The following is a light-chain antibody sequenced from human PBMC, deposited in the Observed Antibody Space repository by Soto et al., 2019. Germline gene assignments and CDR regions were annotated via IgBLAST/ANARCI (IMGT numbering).Light chain of an antibody. V-gene: IGLV1-44*01. CDR1: SSNIGTNT. Sequence: QSVLTQPPSVSGTPGQSITISCSGTSSNIGTNTLNWYQHLPGTAPKLLFSTYDQRPSGVTDRFSGSNSGTSACLASRGRQSEDEGDGCCAAVDDRVKGVVFGGGTKLTVL. J-gene: IGLJ2*01. CDR2: TYD. CDR3: AAVDDRVKGVV.